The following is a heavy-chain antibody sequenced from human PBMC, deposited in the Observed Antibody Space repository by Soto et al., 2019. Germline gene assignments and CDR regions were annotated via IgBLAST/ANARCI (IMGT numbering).Heavy chain of an antibody. CDR3: ARSDPVADLPAYYGMDV. J-gene: IGHJ6*02. D-gene: IGHD6-19*01. CDR1: GYTSTSYY. V-gene: IGHV1-46*01. Sequence: GASVKVSCKASGYTSTSYYMHWVRQAPGQGLEWMGIINPSGGSTSYAQKFQGRVTMTRDTSTSTVYMELSSLRSEDTAVYYCARSDPVADLPAYYGMDVWGQGTTVTVSS. CDR2: INPSGGST.